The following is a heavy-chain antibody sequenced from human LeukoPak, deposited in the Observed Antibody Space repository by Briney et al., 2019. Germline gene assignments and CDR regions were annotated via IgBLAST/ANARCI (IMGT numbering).Heavy chain of an antibody. J-gene: IGHJ4*02. CDR3: ATVTGTTFDFDY. D-gene: IGHD1-7*01. CDR2: FDPEDGET. CDR1: GYTLTELS. Sequence: ASVKVSCKVSGYTLTELSMHWVRQAPGKGLEWMGGFDPEDGETIYAQNFQGRVTMTEDTSTDTAYMEPSSLRSEYTAVYYCATVTGTTFDFDYWGQGTLVTVSS. V-gene: IGHV1-24*01.